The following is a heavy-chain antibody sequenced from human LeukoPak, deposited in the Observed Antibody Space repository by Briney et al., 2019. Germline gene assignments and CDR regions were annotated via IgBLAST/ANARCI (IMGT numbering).Heavy chain of an antibody. D-gene: IGHD6-6*01. CDR3: ARGDSSSSLYFAFDI. J-gene: IGHJ3*02. V-gene: IGHV1-46*01. CDR1: GYTFTDYY. Sequence: EASVKVSCKTSGYTFTDYYMHWVRQAPGQGLEWMGIINPSGGSTSYAQKFQGRVTMTRDMSTSTVYMELSSLRSEDTAVYYCARGDSSSSLYFAFDIWGQGTMVTVSS. CDR2: INPSGGST.